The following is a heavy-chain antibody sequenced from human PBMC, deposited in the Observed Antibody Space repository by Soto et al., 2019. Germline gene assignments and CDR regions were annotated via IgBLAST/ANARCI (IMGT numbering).Heavy chain of an antibody. CDR1: GFPFSSYG. Sequence: QVQMVESGGGVVQPGRSLRLSCAASGFPFSSYGMHWVRQAPGKGLEWVGVISYDGSNKYYADSVKGRFTISRDNSKNTLYLQMNSLRAEDTAVYYCAKGWDTSDLLGRGTLVTVSS. V-gene: IGHV3-30*18. CDR2: ISYDGSNK. J-gene: IGHJ2*01. CDR3: AKGWDTSDL. D-gene: IGHD5-18*01.